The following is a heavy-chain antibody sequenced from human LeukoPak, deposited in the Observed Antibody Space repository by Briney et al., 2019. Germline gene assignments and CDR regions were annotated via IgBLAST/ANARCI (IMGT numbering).Heavy chain of an antibody. D-gene: IGHD5-18*01. Sequence: AETLSLTCTVSGGSISSYYWSWIRQPPGKGLEWIGYIYYSGSTNYNRSLKSRVTISVDTPKNQFSLKLSTVTAADTAVYYCARVRYSYFFDYWGQGTLVTVSS. J-gene: IGHJ4*02. V-gene: IGHV4-59*01. CDR2: IYYSGST. CDR1: GGSISSYY. CDR3: ARVRYSYFFDY.